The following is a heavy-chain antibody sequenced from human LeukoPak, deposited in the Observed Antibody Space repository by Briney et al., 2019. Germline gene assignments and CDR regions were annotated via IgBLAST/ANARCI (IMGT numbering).Heavy chain of an antibody. Sequence: PSETLSLTCAVSGGSFSAYYWNWIRQSPGRGLEWIGQINHSGSTNSNPSLKSRVVISINMSKNQFSLKLSSVTAADTAVYYCARDLSYYDSSGYYLNWFDPWGQGTLVTVSS. CDR1: GGSFSAYY. J-gene: IGHJ5*02. CDR2: INHSGST. D-gene: IGHD3-22*01. V-gene: IGHV4-34*01. CDR3: ARDLSYYDSSGYYLNWFDP.